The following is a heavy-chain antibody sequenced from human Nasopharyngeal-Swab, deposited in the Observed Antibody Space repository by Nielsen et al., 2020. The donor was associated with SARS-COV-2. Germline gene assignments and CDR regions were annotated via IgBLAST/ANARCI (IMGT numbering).Heavy chain of an antibody. CDR3: ARVDWQQLVIDY. D-gene: IGHD6-13*01. V-gene: IGHV1-18*01. CDR1: GYIFKNYG. J-gene: IGHJ4*02. Sequence: ASVKVSCKASGYIFKNYGITWVRQAPGQGLEWMGWISAYNGDTKYAPKFQGRVTMTTDTSTSTAYMELRSLRSDDTAVYYCARVDWQQLVIDYWGQGTLVTVSS. CDR2: ISAYNGDT.